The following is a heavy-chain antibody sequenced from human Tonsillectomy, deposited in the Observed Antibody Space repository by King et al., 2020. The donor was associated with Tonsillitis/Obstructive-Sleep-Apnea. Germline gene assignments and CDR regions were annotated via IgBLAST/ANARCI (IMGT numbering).Heavy chain of an antibody. CDR2: IWYDGSNK. D-gene: IGHD4-17*01. J-gene: IGHJ4*02. Sequence: VQLVESGGGVVQPGRSLRLSCAASGFTFNIYGMHWVRQAPGKGLEWVAVIWYDGSNKYYADSVKGRFTISRDNSKNTLYLQMNSLRAEDTAVYYCARDGPNYGDYFDYWGQGTLVTVSS. V-gene: IGHV3-33*01. CDR3: ARDGPNYGDYFDY. CDR1: GFTFNIYG.